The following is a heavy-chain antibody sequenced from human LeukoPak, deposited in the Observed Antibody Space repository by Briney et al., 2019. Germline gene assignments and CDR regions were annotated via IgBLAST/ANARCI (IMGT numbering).Heavy chain of an antibody. CDR2: IHNTGST. D-gene: IGHD3-16*01. V-gene: IGHV4-4*09. CDR1: GGSITGHY. J-gene: IGHJ5*02. Sequence: PSETLSLTCTVSGGSITGHYWSWIRQPPGKGLEWIGYIHNTGSTNYNPSLNSRITMSVDTPNNQFSLRLTSVTATDTAVYYCARLHAVGAEQFDPGGQGALVTVSS. CDR3: ARLHAVGAEQFDP.